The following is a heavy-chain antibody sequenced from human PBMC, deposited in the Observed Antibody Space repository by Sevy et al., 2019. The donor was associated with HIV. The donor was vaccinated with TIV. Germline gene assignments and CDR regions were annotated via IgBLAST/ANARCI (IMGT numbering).Heavy chain of an antibody. CDR3: AKNRPPGGSYFSRHGMDV. Sequence: GGSLRLSCAASGFTFSTYDMHWVRQAPGKGLEWVAIISHDGIYRYYADSVRGRFSLFRDNSNNIMNLQMNGLSIEDTALYYCAKNRPPGGSYFSRHGMDVWGRGTTVTVSS. CDR2: ISHDGIYR. CDR1: GFTFSTYD. V-gene: IGHV3-30*18. J-gene: IGHJ6*02. D-gene: IGHD3-16*01.